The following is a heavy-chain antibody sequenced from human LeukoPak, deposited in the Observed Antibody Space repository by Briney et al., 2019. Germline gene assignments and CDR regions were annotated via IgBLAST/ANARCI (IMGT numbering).Heavy chain of an antibody. D-gene: IGHD1-26*01. Sequence: GGSLRLSCAASGFTFSSYGMHWVRQAPGKGLEWVAVISYDGSNKYYADSVKGRFTISRDNSKNTLYLQMNSLRAEDTAVYYCAKYGFNWGVGATRYCYYYYGMDVWGQGTTVTVSS. CDR3: AKYGFNWGVGATRYCYYYYGMDV. V-gene: IGHV3-30*18. CDR1: GFTFSSYG. CDR2: ISYDGSNK. J-gene: IGHJ6*02.